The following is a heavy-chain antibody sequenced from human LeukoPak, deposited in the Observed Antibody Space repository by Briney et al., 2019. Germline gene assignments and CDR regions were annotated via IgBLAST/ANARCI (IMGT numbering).Heavy chain of an antibody. CDR3: ARRWLEAFDI. J-gene: IGHJ3*02. D-gene: IGHD5-24*01. CDR1: GGTFSSYA. Sequence: SVKVSCKASGGTFSSYAISWVRQAPGQGLEWMGGIIPIFGTANYARKFQGRVTITADESTSTAYMELSSLRSEDTAVYYCARRWLEAFDIWGQGTMVTVSS. V-gene: IGHV1-69*01. CDR2: IIPIFGTA.